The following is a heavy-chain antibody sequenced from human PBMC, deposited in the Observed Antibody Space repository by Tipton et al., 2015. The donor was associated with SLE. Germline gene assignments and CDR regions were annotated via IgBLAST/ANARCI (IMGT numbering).Heavy chain of an antibody. CDR1: GFTVSGNY. CDR2: IYNDGST. Sequence: SLRLSCAASGFTVSGNYMSWVRQAPGKGLEWVSAIYNDGSTYYTDSVRGRFTVSRDNSKNTLYLQVNSLRGEDTAVYYCARDQRSCSSISCYFNLWGRGTLVAVSS. J-gene: IGHJ2*01. D-gene: IGHD2-2*01. V-gene: IGHV3-53*01. CDR3: ARDQRSCSSISCYFNL.